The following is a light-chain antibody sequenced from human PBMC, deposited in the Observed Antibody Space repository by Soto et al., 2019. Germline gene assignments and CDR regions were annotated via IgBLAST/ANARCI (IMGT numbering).Light chain of an antibody. CDR1: QSVDTC. Sequence: DIQMTQSPSTLSASVGDRVTITCRASQSVDTCLAWYQQKPGKAPHLLIYTASSLETGVPSRFSGSGSVTEFTLTISSLQHDDFATYYCQHFYRYPWTFGQGTKVEIK. V-gene: IGKV1-5*03. CDR2: TAS. J-gene: IGKJ1*01. CDR3: QHFYRYPWT.